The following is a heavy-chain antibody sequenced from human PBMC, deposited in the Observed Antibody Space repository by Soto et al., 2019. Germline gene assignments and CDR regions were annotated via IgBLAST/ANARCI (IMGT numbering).Heavy chain of an antibody. CDR1: GFTFSSYG. Sequence: GGSLRLSCAASGFTFSSYGMHWVRQAPGKGLEWVAVIWYDGSNKYYADSVKGRFTISRDNSKNTLYLQMNSLRAEDTAVYYCARDGRYCSGGSCYSDWYFDLWGRGTLVTVSS. CDR3: ARDGRYCSGGSCYSDWYFDL. J-gene: IGHJ2*01. CDR2: IWYDGSNK. D-gene: IGHD2-15*01. V-gene: IGHV3-33*01.